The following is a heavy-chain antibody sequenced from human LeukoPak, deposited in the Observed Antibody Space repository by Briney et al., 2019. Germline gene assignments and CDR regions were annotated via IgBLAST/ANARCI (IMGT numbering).Heavy chain of an antibody. CDR1: GFTFSSYS. CDR3: ARSRIAAAGTEWFDP. Sequence: GGSLRLSCAASGFTFSSYSMNWVRQAPGKGLEWVSSISSSSSYIYYADPVKGRFTISRDNAKNSLYLQMNSLRAEDTAVYYCARSRIAAAGTEWFDPWGPGTLVTVSS. J-gene: IGHJ5*02. CDR2: ISSSSSYI. V-gene: IGHV3-21*01. D-gene: IGHD6-13*01.